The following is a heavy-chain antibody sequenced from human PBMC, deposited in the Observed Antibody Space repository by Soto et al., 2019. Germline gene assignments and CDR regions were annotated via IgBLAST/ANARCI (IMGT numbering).Heavy chain of an antibody. D-gene: IGHD6-13*01. Sequence: SETLSLTCTVSGGSVSSGSYYWSWIRQPPGKGLEWIGYIYYSGSTNYNPSLKSRVTISVDTSKNQFSLKLSSVTAADTAVYYCAREGMTAAALDYWGQGTLVTVSS. J-gene: IGHJ4*02. CDR2: IYYSGST. CDR1: GGSVSSGSYY. V-gene: IGHV4-61*01. CDR3: AREGMTAAALDY.